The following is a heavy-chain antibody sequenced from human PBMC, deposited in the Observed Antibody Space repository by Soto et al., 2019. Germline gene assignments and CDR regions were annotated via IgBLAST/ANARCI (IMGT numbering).Heavy chain of an antibody. D-gene: IGHD4-17*01. J-gene: IGHJ4*02. Sequence: QVQLVESGGGVVQPGRSLRLSCAASGFTFSSYGMHWVRQAPGKGLEWVAVISYDGSNKYYADSVKGRFTISRDNSKNTLYLQMNSLRAEDTAVYYCAKALDYDYGDYGGDYWGQGTLVTVSS. CDR2: ISYDGSNK. CDR1: GFTFSSYG. CDR3: AKALDYDYGDYGGDY. V-gene: IGHV3-30*18.